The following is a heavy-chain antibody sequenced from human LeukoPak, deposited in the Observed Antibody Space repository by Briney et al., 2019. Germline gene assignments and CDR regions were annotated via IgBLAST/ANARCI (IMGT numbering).Heavy chain of an antibody. Sequence: GGSLRFSCAASGFTFSSYAMSWVRQAPGKGLEWVSAISGSGGSTYYADSVKGRFTISRDNSKNTLYLQMNSLRAEDTAVYYCAKAVLRFQKPGDWGQGTLVTVSS. CDR3: AKAVLRFQKPGD. CDR1: GFTFSSYA. CDR2: ISGSGGST. D-gene: IGHD3-3*01. V-gene: IGHV3-23*01. J-gene: IGHJ4*02.